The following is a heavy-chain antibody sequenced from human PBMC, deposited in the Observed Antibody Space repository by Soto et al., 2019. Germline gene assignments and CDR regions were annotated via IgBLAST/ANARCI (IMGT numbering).Heavy chain of an antibody. CDR3: AKQPYYDYVRGSYRPTNYFDY. CDR1: GFTFSSYG. CDR2: ISYDGSNK. Sequence: QVQLVESGGGVVQPGRSLRLSCAASGFTFSSYGMHWVRQAPGKGLEWVAVISYDGSNKYYADSVKGRFTISRDNSKNTLYLQMNSLRADETDLYYCAKQPYYDYVRGSYRPTNYFDYWGQGTLVTVSS. J-gene: IGHJ4*02. D-gene: IGHD3-16*02. V-gene: IGHV3-30*18.